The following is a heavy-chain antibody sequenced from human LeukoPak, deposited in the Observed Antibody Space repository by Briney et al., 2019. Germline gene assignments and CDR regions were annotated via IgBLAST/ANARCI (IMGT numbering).Heavy chain of an antibody. Sequence: GGSLRLSCTASGFTFSSFAMHWVRQAPGKGLEWVAVIWYDGSNKYYADSVKGRFTISRDNSKNTLYLQMNSLRAEDTAVYYCARRQRGYSSSWYSLDYWGQGTLVTVSS. CDR1: GFTFSSFA. D-gene: IGHD6-13*01. CDR2: IWYDGSNK. V-gene: IGHV3-33*08. CDR3: ARRQRGYSSSWYSLDY. J-gene: IGHJ4*02.